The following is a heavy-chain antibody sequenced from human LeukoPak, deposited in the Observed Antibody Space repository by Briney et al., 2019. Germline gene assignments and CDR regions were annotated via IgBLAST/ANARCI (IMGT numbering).Heavy chain of an antibody. Sequence: PSETLSLTCTVSGGSISSYFWSWIRQPPGKGLEWIGYIYYSGSTNYNPSLKSRVTMSVDTSKNQFSLKLSSVTAADTAVYYCARVDRAVAGTIDYWGQGTLVTVSP. D-gene: IGHD6-19*01. J-gene: IGHJ4*02. V-gene: IGHV4-59*08. CDR1: GGSISSYF. CDR3: ARVDRAVAGTIDY. CDR2: IYYSGST.